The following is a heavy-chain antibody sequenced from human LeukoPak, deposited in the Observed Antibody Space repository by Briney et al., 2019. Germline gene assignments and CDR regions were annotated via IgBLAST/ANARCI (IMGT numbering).Heavy chain of an antibody. CDR3: ASWFGETYYDSSGSNWFDP. J-gene: IGHJ5*02. V-gene: IGHV1-69*01. CDR1: GGTFTIYA. D-gene: IGHD3-22*01. CDR2: IIPIFGTA. Sequence: PSVKLSCKASGGTFTIYAISWVRQAPGQGLEWMGGIIPIFGTANYAQKFQGRVTITADESTSTAYMELSSLRSEDTAVYYCASWFGETYYDSSGSNWFDPWGQGTLVTVSS.